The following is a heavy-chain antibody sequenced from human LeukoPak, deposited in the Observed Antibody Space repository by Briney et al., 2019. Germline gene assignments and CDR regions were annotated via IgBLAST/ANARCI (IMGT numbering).Heavy chain of an antibody. Sequence: GRSLRLSCTASGFTFGDYGMSWVRQAPGTGLEWVSFIRSKAYGGTTEYAASVKGRFTISRDDSKSIAYLQMNSLKTEDTAVYYCTRGKGAAGTSDYWGQGTLVTVSS. V-gene: IGHV3-49*04. CDR2: IRSKAYGGTT. D-gene: IGHD6-13*01. CDR1: GFTFGDYG. J-gene: IGHJ4*02. CDR3: TRGKGAAGTSDY.